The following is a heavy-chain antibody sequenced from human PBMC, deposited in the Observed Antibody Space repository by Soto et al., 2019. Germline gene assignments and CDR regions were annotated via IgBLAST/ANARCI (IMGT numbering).Heavy chain of an antibody. Sequence: NPSETLSLTCNVSGVSISRTSYSWSWIRQPPGKGLECIGFIDHRGSPYYNPSLEGRSTISLDTAKNHFSLKLSSVTVADTAVYYCARGGSGCQALNWIDHWGPGTLVTVSS. CDR3: ARGGSGCQALNWIDH. CDR2: IDHRGSP. V-gene: IGHV4-30-4*08. CDR1: GVSISRTSYS. J-gene: IGHJ5*02. D-gene: IGHD6-19*01.